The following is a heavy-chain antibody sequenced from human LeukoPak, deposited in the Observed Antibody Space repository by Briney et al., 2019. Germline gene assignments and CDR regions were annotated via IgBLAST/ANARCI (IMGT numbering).Heavy chain of an antibody. CDR2: ISSSSSYI. D-gene: IGHD2-2*01. Sequence: GGSLRLSCAASGFTFSSYWMHWVRQAPGKGLEWVSSISSSSSYIYYADSVKGRFTISRDNSKNTLYLQMNSLRAEDTAVYYCARDNEIVVVPAAINFDYWGQGTLVTVSS. J-gene: IGHJ4*02. CDR1: GFTFSSYW. V-gene: IGHV3-21*01. CDR3: ARDNEIVVVPAAINFDY.